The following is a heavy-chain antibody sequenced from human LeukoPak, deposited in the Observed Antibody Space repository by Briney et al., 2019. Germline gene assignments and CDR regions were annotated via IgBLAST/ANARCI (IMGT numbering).Heavy chain of an antibody. CDR3: TTDYYDSSAYPLNFDY. J-gene: IGHJ4*02. Sequence: PGGSLRLSCSASGFTFSSYAMHWVRQAPGKGLEWVGRIRSKTDGGTTDYAAPVKGRFTISRDDSKNTLYLQMNSLKTEDTAVYYCTTDYYDSSAYPLNFDYWGQGTLVTVSS. CDR1: GFTFSSYA. V-gene: IGHV3-15*01. D-gene: IGHD3-22*01. CDR2: IRSKTDGGTT.